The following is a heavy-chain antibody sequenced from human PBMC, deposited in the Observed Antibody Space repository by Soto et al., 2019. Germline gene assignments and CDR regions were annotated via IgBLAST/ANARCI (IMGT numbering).Heavy chain of an antibody. D-gene: IGHD2-15*01. CDR3: ARQGGYYYYGMDV. J-gene: IGHJ6*02. CDR1: GYSFNTYW. Sequence: EVQLVQSGAEVKKPGESLTISCKTSGYSFNTYWISWVRQVPGKGLEWMGRIDPGDSNTNYSPSFQGHMTLSVDKSIGTAYLQWSSLKASDTATYYCARQGGYYYYGMDVWGQGTAVTVSS. V-gene: IGHV5-10-1*03. CDR2: IDPGDSNT.